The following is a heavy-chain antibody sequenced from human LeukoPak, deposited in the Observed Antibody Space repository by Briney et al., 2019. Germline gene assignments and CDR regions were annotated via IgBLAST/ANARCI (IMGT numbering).Heavy chain of an antibody. CDR3: ARISAAGTVYFDY. CDR1: GYSFTSYW. V-gene: IGHV5-51*01. J-gene: IGHJ4*02. D-gene: IGHD6-13*01. CDR2: IYPGDSDT. Sequence: GESLKISCKGSGYSFTSYWIGWVRQMPGKSLEWMGIIYPGDSDTKYSPSFQGQVTISADKSISPAYLQWSSLKASDTAMYYCARISAAGTVYFDYWGQGTLVTVSS.